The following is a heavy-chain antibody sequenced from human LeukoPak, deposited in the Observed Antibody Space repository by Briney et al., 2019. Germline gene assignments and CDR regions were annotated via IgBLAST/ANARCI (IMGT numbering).Heavy chain of an antibody. V-gene: IGHV4-30-2*01. CDR3: ASSSMVRGVIGRGSLDP. D-gene: IGHD3-10*01. Sequence: SETLSLTCAVPGGSISSGGYSWSWIRQPPGKGLEWIGYIYHSGSTYYNPSLKSRVTISVDRSKNQFSLKLSSVTAADTAVYYCASSSMVRGVIGRGSLDPWGQGTLVTVSS. CDR2: IYHSGST. J-gene: IGHJ5*02. CDR1: GGSISSGGYS.